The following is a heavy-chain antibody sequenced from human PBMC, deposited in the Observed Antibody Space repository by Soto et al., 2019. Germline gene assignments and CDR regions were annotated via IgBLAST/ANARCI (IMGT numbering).Heavy chain of an antibody. CDR3: ASALGCKQWFGENNYYYYCMDV. CDR1: GFTVSSNY. Sequence: EVQLVESGGGLVQPGGSLRLSCAASGFTVSSNYMSWVRQAPGKGLEWGSVIYSGGSTYYADAVKGRFTISRHNSKNTLYLQMNSLRAEDTAVYYCASALGCKQWFGENNYYYYCMDVWGNGTTVTVSS. V-gene: IGHV3-53*04. D-gene: IGHD3-10*01. J-gene: IGHJ6*03. CDR2: IYSGGST.